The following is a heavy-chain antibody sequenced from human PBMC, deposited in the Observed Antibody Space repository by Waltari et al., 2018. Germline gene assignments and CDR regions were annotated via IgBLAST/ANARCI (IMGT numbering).Heavy chain of an antibody. CDR1: GFMFSAAD. D-gene: IGHD2-21*02. CDR2: IRSKAENYAT. CDR3: IRRNYGGDSDMTD. Sequence: EVQLVESGGDLVQPGGSLKLSCAASGFMFSAADMHWARKASGKGLEWIVRIRSKAENYATAYAASGRGRFTLSRDDSKNTAYLQMNSLETEDTALYYCIRRNYGGDSDMTDWGQGTLVTVSS. J-gene: IGHJ4*02. V-gene: IGHV3-73*02.